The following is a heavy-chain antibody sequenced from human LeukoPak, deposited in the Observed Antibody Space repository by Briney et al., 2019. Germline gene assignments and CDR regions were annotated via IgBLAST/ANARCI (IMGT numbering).Heavy chain of an antibody. V-gene: IGHV4-39*01. CDR1: GGSISSTSCY. CDR2: IYYSGTT. Sequence: SETLSLTCTDSGGSISSTSCYWGWIRQPPGKGLEWIGSIYYSGTTYYNPSLKSRVTISVETSKNQFSLRLSSVTAADTAVYYCARYYYDSRGYYYPVGYCGQGTLVTVSS. J-gene: IGHJ4*02. D-gene: IGHD3-22*01. CDR3: ARYYYDSRGYYYPVGY.